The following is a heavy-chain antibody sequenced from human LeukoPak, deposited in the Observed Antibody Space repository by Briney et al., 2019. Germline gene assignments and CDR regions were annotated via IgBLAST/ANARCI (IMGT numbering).Heavy chain of an antibody. V-gene: IGHV1-3*03. CDR1: GYTFTSYA. CDR3: ARGDYDSSGYHVAGVY. Sequence: ASVKVSCKASGYTFTSYAMHWVRQAPGQRLEWMGWINAGNGNTKYSQEFQGRVTITRDTSASTAYMELSSLRSEDMAVYYCARGDYDSSGYHVAGVYWGQGTLVTVSS. CDR2: INAGNGNT. J-gene: IGHJ4*02. D-gene: IGHD3-22*01.